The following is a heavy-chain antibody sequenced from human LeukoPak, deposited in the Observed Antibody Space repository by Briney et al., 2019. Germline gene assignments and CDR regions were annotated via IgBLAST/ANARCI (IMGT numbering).Heavy chain of an antibody. J-gene: IGHJ4*02. CDR3: AKSLGVGGYTRYKGFDQ. CDR2: ISNSDGST. CDR1: GFTFSSYA. Sequence: GGSLTLSCAASGFTFSSYAMNWVRQAPGKGLEWVSSISNSDGSTYYADFVKGRFTISSDNSKNTLHLQMNSLRAEDTAVYYCAKSLGVGGYTRYKGFDQWGQGTLVTVSS. V-gene: IGHV3-23*01. D-gene: IGHD5-24*01.